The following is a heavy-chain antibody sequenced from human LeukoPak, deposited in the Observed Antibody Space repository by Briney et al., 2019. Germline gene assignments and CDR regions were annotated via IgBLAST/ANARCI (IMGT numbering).Heavy chain of an antibody. J-gene: IGHJ5*02. CDR2: IKTDGSST. V-gene: IGHV3-74*01. CDR1: GFTFSSYW. Sequence: GGSLRLSCAASGFTFSSYWMHWVRQAPGKGLVWVSRIKTDGSSTDYADSVKGRFTISRDNAKNTLYLQMNSLRAEDTAVYYRAKETFDPWGQGTLVTVSS. CDR3: AKETFDP.